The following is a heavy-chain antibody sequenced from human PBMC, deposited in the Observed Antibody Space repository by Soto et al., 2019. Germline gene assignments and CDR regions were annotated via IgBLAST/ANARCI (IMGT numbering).Heavy chain of an antibody. CDR1: GGSISSSSYY. Sequence: SETLSLTCTVSGGSISSSSYYWGWIRQPPGKGLEWIGSIYYSGSTYYNPSLKSRVTISVDTSKNQFSLKLSSATAADTAVYYCSLNYYGAGSYLVGGMDVWGQGTTVTVSS. V-gene: IGHV4-39*01. J-gene: IGHJ6*02. CDR2: IYYSGST. D-gene: IGHD3-10*01. CDR3: SLNYYGAGSYLVGGMDV.